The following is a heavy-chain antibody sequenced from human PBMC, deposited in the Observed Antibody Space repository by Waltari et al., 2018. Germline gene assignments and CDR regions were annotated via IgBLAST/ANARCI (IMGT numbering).Heavy chain of an antibody. D-gene: IGHD3-10*01. V-gene: IGHV1-69*05. Sequence: QVQLVQSGAEVKKPRSSVKVSCKASGGTFSSYAISWVRQAPGQGLEWMGGILPIFGTANYAQKFQGRVTITTDESTSTAYMELSSLRSEDTAVYYCAREPMVQGVIITGEGYFDYWGQGTLVTVSS. CDR1: GGTFSSYA. CDR2: ILPIFGTA. CDR3: AREPMVQGVIITGEGYFDY. J-gene: IGHJ4*02.